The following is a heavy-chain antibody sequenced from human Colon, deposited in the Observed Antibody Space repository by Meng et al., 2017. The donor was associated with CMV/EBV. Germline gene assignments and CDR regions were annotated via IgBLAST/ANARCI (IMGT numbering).Heavy chain of an antibody. D-gene: IGHD5-12*01. CDR2: IPYDGSYK. J-gene: IGHJ4*02. CDR3: AKHHRGYTAIDY. CDR1: GFTFSNHA. Sequence: GESLKISCAGSGFTFSNHAMSWVRQAPGKGLEWVAFIPYDGSYKYYADSVKGRFTISRDNSKNTLYLQMNSLRTEDTAVYYCAKHHRGYTAIDYWGQGTLVTVSS. V-gene: IGHV3-30*02.